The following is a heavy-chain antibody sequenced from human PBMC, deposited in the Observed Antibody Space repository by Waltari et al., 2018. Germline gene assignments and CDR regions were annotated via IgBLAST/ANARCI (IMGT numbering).Heavy chain of an antibody. CDR2: INHSGST. J-gene: IGHJ5*02. CDR3: ARRRGNSSWSKFDP. Sequence: QVQLQQWGAGLLKPSETLSLTCAVYGGSFSGYCWSWIRQPPGKGLEWIGEINHSGSTNYNPSLKSRVTISVDTSKNQFSLKLSSVTAADTAVYYCARRRGNSSWSKFDPWGQGTLVTVSS. V-gene: IGHV4-34*01. CDR1: GGSFSGYC. D-gene: IGHD6-13*01.